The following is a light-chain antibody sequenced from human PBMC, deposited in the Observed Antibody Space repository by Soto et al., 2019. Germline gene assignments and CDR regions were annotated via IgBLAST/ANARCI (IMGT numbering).Light chain of an antibody. CDR1: QSIGSW. J-gene: IGKJ1*01. V-gene: IGKV1-5*03. CDR3: QQLNSYPRT. CDR2: KAS. Sequence: DIQMTQSPSTLSASVGDRVTITCRASQSIGSWLAWFQQKPGKAPKVLIYKASSLQTGIPSRFSGSGSGTEFTLTISSLQPEDFATYYCQQLNSYPRTFGQGTKVDIK.